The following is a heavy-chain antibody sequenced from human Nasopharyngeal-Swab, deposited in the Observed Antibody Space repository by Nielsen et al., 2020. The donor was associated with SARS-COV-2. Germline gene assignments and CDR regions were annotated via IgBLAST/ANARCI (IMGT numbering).Heavy chain of an antibody. CDR2: IWYDGSNK. V-gene: IGHV3-33*01. J-gene: IGHJ3*02. CDR1: GFTFISSG. D-gene: IGHD6-19*01. CDR3: ARPSGWLAFDI. Sequence: GESLKISCAASGFTFISSGMHWVRQAPGKGLDWFAVIWYDGSNKYYADSLKGRFTISRDNSKNTLYLQMNSLRAEDTAVYYCARPSGWLAFDIWGQGKMVTVSS.